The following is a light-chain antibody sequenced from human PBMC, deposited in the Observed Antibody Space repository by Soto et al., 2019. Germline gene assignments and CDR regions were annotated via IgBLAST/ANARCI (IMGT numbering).Light chain of an antibody. CDR1: SGHSSYI. V-gene: IGLV4-60*02. J-gene: IGLJ3*02. CDR3: ETWDSNTHTV. Sequence: QTVVTQSSSASASLGSSVKLTCTLSSGHSSYIIAWHQQQPGKAPRYLMKLEGSGSYNKGSGVPDRFSGSSSGADRYLTISNLRFEDEADYYCETWDSNTHTVFGGGTQLTVL. CDR2: LEGSGSY.